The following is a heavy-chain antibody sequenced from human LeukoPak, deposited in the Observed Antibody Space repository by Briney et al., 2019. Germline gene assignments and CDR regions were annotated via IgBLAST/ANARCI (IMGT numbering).Heavy chain of an antibody. CDR3: AKAGRAVAAAGDYFDY. CDR2: ISYDGSNK. CDR1: GFTFSSYG. Sequence: GRSLRLSCAASGFTFSSYGMHWVRQAPGKGLEWVAVISYDGSNKYYADSVKGRFTISRDNSKNTLYLQMNSLRAEDTAVYYCAKAGRAVAAAGDYFDYWGQGTLVTVSS. D-gene: IGHD6-13*01. V-gene: IGHV3-30*18. J-gene: IGHJ4*02.